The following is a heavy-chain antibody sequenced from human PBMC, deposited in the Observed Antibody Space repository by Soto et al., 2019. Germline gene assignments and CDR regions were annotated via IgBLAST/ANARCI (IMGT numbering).Heavy chain of an antibody. V-gene: IGHV3-30-3*01. CDR3: ASRIVVVPAATQAFDY. Sequence: GGSLRLSCAASGLTFSSYAMHWVRQAPGKGLEWVAVISYDGSNKYYADSVKGRFTISRDNSKNTLYLQMNSLRAEDTAVYYCASRIVVVPAATQAFDYWGQGTLVTVSS. CDR1: GLTFSSYA. D-gene: IGHD2-2*01. CDR2: ISYDGSNK. J-gene: IGHJ4*02.